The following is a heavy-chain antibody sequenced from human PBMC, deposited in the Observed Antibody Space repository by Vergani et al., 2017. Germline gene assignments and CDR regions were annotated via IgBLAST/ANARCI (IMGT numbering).Heavy chain of an antibody. J-gene: IGHJ1*01. V-gene: IGHV4-39*01. CDR2: IFYTGSS. CDR1: GTSISGSSDY. Sequence: QLQLQESGPGLLKPSETLYLTCSVSGTSISGSSDYCGWIRQPPGKGLEWIGSIFYTGSSYYNPSLESRATNSVDTSKNQFSLKLKSVTAADTAVYYCTRHGKSGWAGYFQHWGQGTLVTASS. CDR3: TRHGKSGWAGYFQH. D-gene: IGHD6-19*01.